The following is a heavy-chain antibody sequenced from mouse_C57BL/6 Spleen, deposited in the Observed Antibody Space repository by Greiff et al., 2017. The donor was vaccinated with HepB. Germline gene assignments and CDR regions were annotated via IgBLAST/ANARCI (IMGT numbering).Heavy chain of an antibody. V-gene: IGHV1-26*01. CDR2: INPNNGGT. J-gene: IGHJ1*03. CDR3: ARKGEDWYFDV. CDR1: GYTFTDYY. Sequence: VQLQQSGPELVKPGASVKISCKASGYTFTDYYMNWVKQSHGKSLEWIGDINPNNGGTSYNQKFKGKATLTVDKSSSTAYMELRSLTSEDSAVYYCARKGEDWYFDVWGTGTTVTVSS.